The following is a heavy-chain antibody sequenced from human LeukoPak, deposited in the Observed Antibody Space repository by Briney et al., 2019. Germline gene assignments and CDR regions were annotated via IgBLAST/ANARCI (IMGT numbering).Heavy chain of an antibody. CDR3: ARDGHSSGWVAFDL. CDR2: ISTSASTT. J-gene: IGHJ3*01. V-gene: IGHV3-11*01. CDR1: GFTFSDYY. D-gene: IGHD6-19*01. Sequence: PGGSLRLSCAASGFTFSDYYMTWIRQAPGKGLEWVSYISTSASTTSYADSVKGRFTISRDNAKNSLYLQMNSLRADDTAVYYCARDGHSSGWVAFDLWGQGTMVTVSS.